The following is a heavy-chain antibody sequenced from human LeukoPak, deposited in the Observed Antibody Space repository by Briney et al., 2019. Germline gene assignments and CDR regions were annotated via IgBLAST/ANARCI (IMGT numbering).Heavy chain of an antibody. J-gene: IGHJ4*02. Sequence: SVKVSCKASGGTFSSYAISWVRQAPGQGLEWMGGIIPIFGTANYAQKFQGRVTITTDESTSTAYMEPSSLRSEDTAVYYCARAREYSSSSLDYWGQGTLVTVSS. V-gene: IGHV1-69*05. CDR3: ARAREYSSSSLDY. D-gene: IGHD6-6*01. CDR2: IIPIFGTA. CDR1: GGTFSSYA.